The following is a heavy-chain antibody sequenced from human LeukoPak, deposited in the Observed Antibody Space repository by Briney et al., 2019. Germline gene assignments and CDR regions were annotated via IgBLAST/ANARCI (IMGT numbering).Heavy chain of an antibody. J-gene: IGHJ5*02. D-gene: IGHD1-20*01. CDR2: IKHTGST. V-gene: IGHV4-34*01. Sequence: SETLSLTCAVYRGSLSGYYWSWIRHIPGKGLEWIGEIKHTGSTDYNPSLKSRVTMSVDTSKNQFSLKLSSVTAADTAVYYCARDGGHITGTIWFDPWGQGTLVTVSS. CDR1: RGSLSGYY. CDR3: ARDGGHITGTIWFDP.